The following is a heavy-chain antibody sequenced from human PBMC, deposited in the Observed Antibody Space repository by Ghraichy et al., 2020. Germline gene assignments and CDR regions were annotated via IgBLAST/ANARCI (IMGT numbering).Heavy chain of an antibody. CDR1: GGSFSDYF. V-gene: IGHV4-34*01. Sequence: SQTLSLTCAVYGGSFSDYFWSWIRQTPGKGLEWIGEINYTGNTNYNPSLKSRVTISVDTSKNQFSLKLSSVTAADTAVYYCARVGSSYRYDPTFDYWGQGTFVTVAS. CDR3: ARVGSSYRYDPTFDY. D-gene: IGHD2-15*01. J-gene: IGHJ4*02. CDR2: INYTGNT.